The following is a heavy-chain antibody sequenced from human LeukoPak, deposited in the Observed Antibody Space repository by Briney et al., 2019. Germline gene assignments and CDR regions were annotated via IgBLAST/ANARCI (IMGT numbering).Heavy chain of an antibody. D-gene: IGHD1-1*01. CDR1: GDSISSSDYY. J-gene: IGHJ4*02. V-gene: IGHV4-39*01. CDR2: IYYSGST. CDR3: ARQDWNEYHVAY. Sequence: SETLSLTCTVSGDSISSSDYYWGWIRQPPGKGLEWIGNIYYSGSTYYNPSLESRVTISVDTSKNQFSLKVSSVTAADTAVYYCARQDWNEYHVAYWGQGTLVTVSS.